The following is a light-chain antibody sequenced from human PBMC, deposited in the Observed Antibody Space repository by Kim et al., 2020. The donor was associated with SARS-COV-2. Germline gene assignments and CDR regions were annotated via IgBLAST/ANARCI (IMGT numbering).Light chain of an antibody. V-gene: IGKV1-5*01. J-gene: IGKJ2*01. Sequence: LSASVGDRVTITCRASQGITTYLAWYQQKPGKAPRLLISDASTLESGVPSRFGGSGFATYFSLTINSLQPDDSATYYCQQYETYPSFGQGTKLEIK. CDR2: DAS. CDR1: QGITTY. CDR3: QQYETYPS.